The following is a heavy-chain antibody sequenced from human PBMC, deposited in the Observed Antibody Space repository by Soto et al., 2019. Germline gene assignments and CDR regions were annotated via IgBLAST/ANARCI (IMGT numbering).Heavy chain of an antibody. J-gene: IGHJ4*02. CDR2: IIPIFGTA. CDR3: ARVSGGGSLIDY. Sequence: ASVKVSCKASGGTFSSYAISWVRQAPGQGLEWMGGIIPIFGTANYAQKFQGRVTITADESTSTAYMELSSLRSEDTAVYYCARVSGGGSLIDYWGQGTLVTVSS. V-gene: IGHV1-69*13. CDR1: GGTFSSYA. D-gene: IGHD5-12*01.